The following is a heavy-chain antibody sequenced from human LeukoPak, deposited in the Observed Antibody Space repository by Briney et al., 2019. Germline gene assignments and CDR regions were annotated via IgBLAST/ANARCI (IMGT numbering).Heavy chain of an antibody. Sequence: SETLSLTCAVYGGSFSGYYWSWIRQPPGKGLEWIGEINHSGSTNYNPSLKSRVTISVDTSKNQFSLKLSSVTAADTAVYYCARGFLYYYGSGSYYAYYYYYMDVWGKGTTVTVSS. CDR3: ARGFLYYYGSGSYYAYYYYYMDV. V-gene: IGHV4-34*01. CDR1: GGSFSGYY. CDR2: INHSGST. J-gene: IGHJ6*03. D-gene: IGHD3-10*01.